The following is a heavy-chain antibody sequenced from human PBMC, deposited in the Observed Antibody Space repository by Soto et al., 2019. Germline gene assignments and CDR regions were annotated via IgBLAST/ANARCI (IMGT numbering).Heavy chain of an antibody. CDR3: ARRLDDSAEEGFDV. CDR2: IIPLFGTA. Sequence: QVQLVQSGAEVRKPGSSVKVSCKASGGTFSTYTIYWVRQAPGQGLEWMGRIIPLFGTAKYAQNFQDRVTMTAEESTTTAYMELTALSSEDTAVYYCARRLDDSAEEGFDVWGEGTAVTVSA. J-gene: IGHJ3*01. V-gene: IGHV1-69*18. CDR1: GGTFSTYT. D-gene: IGHD3-22*01.